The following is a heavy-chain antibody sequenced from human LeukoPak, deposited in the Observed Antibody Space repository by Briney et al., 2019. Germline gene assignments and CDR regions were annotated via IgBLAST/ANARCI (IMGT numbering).Heavy chain of an antibody. Sequence: GGSLRLSCAASGFTVSSTYMAWVRQAPGRGLEWVSIIYSGGTTYYADSVKGRFTISRDNSKNTLYLQMNSLRAEDTAVYYCARDYYDSSGYPYYFDYWGQGTLVTVSS. D-gene: IGHD3-22*01. J-gene: IGHJ4*02. CDR3: ARDYYDSSGYPYYFDY. CDR2: IYSGGTT. V-gene: IGHV3-53*01. CDR1: GFTVSSTY.